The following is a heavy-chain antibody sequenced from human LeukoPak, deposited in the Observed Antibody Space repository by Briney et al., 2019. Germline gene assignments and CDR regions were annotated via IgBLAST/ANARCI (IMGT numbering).Heavy chain of an antibody. V-gene: IGHV4-34*01. CDR1: GGSFSGYY. D-gene: IGHD6-13*01. J-gene: IGHJ5*01. Sequence: SETLSLTCAVYGGSFSGYYWSWIRQPPGKGLEWIGEINHSGSTNYNPSLKSRVTISVDTSKNQSSLKLSSVTAADTAVYYCARGSSSWYFGYWFDPWGQGTLVTVSS. CDR3: ARGSSSWYFGYWFDP. CDR2: INHSGST.